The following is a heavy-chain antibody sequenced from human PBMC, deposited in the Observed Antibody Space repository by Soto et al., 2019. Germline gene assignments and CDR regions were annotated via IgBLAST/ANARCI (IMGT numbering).Heavy chain of an antibody. V-gene: IGHV3-49*03. CDR3: TRVVAVAGKRLRGYFDY. D-gene: IGHD6-19*01. Sequence: GGSLRLSCTASGFTFGDYAMSWFCQAPGKGLEWVGFIRSKAYGGTTEYAASVKGRFTISRDDSKSIAYLQMNSLKTEDTAVYYCTRVVAVAGKRLRGYFDYWGQGTLVTVSS. J-gene: IGHJ4*02. CDR2: IRSKAYGGTT. CDR1: GFTFGDYA.